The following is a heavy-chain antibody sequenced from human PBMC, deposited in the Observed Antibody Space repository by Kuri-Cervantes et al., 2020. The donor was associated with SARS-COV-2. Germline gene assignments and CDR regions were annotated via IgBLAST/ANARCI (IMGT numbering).Heavy chain of an antibody. J-gene: IGHJ6*02. CDR1: GFTFSSYS. Sequence: GESLKISCAASGFTFSSYSMNWVRQAPGKGLEWVSSISSSSSYIYYADSVKGRFTISRDNAKNSLYLQMNGLRAEDTAMYYCARDPPSPYCSGGSCRTDVWGQGTTVTVSS. D-gene: IGHD2-15*01. CDR2: ISSSSSYI. V-gene: IGHV3-21*01. CDR3: ARDPPSPYCSGGSCRTDV.